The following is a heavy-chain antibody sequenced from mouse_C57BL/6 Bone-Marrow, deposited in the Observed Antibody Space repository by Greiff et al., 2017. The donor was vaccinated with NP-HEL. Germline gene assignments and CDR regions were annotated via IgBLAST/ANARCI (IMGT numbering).Heavy chain of an antibody. V-gene: IGHV14-4*01. Sequence: VQLQQSGAELVRPGASVKLSCTASGFNIKDDYMHWVKQRPEQGLEWIGWIDPENGDTEYASKFQGKATITADTSSNTAYLQLSSLTSDDTAISYCTTGRQGYYGSSYWYFDVWGTGTTVTVSS. J-gene: IGHJ1*03. CDR1: GFNIKDDY. CDR3: TTGRQGYYGSSYWYFDV. CDR2: IDPENGDT. D-gene: IGHD1-1*01.